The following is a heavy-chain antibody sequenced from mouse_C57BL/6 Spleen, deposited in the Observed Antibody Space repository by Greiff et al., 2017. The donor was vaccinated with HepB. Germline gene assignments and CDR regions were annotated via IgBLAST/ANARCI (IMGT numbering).Heavy chain of an antibody. D-gene: IGHD1-1*01. V-gene: IGHV1-50*01. CDR3: ARTTTVVAKTMDY. J-gene: IGHJ4*01. CDR2: NDPSDSYT. Sequence: QVQLQQPGAELVKPGASVKLSCKASGYTFTSYWMQWVKQRPGQGLEWIGENDPSDSYTNYNQQFKGKATLTVDTSSSTAYMQLSSLTSEDSAVYYCARTTTVVAKTMDYWGQGTSVTVSS. CDR1: GYTFTSYW.